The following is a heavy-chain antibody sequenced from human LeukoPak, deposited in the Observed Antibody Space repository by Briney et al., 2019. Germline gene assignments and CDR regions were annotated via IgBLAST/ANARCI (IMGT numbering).Heavy chain of an antibody. Sequence: ASVKVSCKASGYTFTGYYMHWVRQAPGQGLEWMGWINPNTGGTNYAQKFQGRVTMTRDTSISTPYMELSWLRSDDTAVYYCARVHGRTYYYDSSGYPLHAFDIWGQGTMVTVSS. D-gene: IGHD3-22*01. J-gene: IGHJ3*02. CDR1: GYTFTGYY. CDR2: INPNTGGT. CDR3: ARVHGRTYYYDSSGYPLHAFDI. V-gene: IGHV1-2*02.